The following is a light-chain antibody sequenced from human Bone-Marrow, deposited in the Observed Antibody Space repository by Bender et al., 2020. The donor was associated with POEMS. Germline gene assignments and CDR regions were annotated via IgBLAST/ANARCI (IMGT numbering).Light chain of an antibody. CDR1: NNDVGGYNY. V-gene: IGLV2-14*01. CDR2: DVS. J-gene: IGLJ3*02. Sequence: QSALTQPASVSGSPGQSITISCTGTNNDVGGYNYVSWYQQHPGKAPKLMIYDVSKRPSGVPDRFSGSKSGNTASLTISGLQAEDEADYYCCSYTTTSTWVFGGGTKLTVL. CDR3: CSYTTTSTWV.